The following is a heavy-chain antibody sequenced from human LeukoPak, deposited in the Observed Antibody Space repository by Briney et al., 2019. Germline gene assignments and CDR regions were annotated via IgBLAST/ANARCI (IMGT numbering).Heavy chain of an antibody. CDR2: INHSGST. D-gene: IGHD6-19*01. CDR3: ARGRSYSSGWPRKKRKTNLFDY. Sequence: SQTLSLTCTVSGGSISSGSYYWSWIRQPPGKGLEWIGEINHSGSTNYNPSLKSRVTISVDTSKNQFSLKLSSVTAADTAVYYCARGRSYSSGWPRKKRKTNLFDYWGQGTLVTVSS. V-gene: IGHV4-39*07. J-gene: IGHJ4*02. CDR1: GGSISSGSYY.